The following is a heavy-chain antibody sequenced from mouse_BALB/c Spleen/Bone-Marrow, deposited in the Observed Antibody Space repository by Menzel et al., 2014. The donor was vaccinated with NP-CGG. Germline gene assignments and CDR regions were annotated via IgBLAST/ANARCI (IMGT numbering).Heavy chain of an antibody. J-gene: IGHJ3*01. CDR1: GFDFSRYW. CDR3: ARLGYYGSFAY. D-gene: IGHD1-2*01. V-gene: IGHV4-1*02. CDR2: INPDSNTI. Sequence: CGGGLVQPGGSLKLSCAASGFDFSRYWMSWVRQAPGKGLEWIGEINPDSNTINYTPSLKDKFIISRDNAKNTLYLQMSKVRSEDTALYYCARLGYYGSFAYWGQGTLVTVSA.